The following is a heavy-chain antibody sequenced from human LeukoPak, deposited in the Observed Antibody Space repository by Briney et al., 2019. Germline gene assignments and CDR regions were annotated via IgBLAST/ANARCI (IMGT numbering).Heavy chain of an antibody. CDR2: INTDGIST. D-gene: IGHD2-2*01. V-gene: IGHV3-74*01. Sequence: GGSLRLSCAASGFTFSTYWMHWVRQAPGKGLVWVSRINTDGISTNYADSVKGRFTMSRDNAKNTLYLQMNNLTTEDTAVYYCARGSSTSSQDWGQGTLVTVSS. CDR1: GFTFSTYW. J-gene: IGHJ4*02. CDR3: ARGSSTSSQD.